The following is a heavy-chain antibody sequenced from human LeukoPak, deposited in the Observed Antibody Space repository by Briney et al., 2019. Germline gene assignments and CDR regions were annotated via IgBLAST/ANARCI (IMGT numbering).Heavy chain of an antibody. CDR3: ARGLWKYYDFWSGYQKGGAFDI. CDR1: GGSISSYY. CDR2: IYYSGCT. J-gene: IGHJ3*02. Sequence: SETLSLTCTVSGGSISSYYWSWIRQPPGKGLEWIGYIYYSGCTNYNPSLKSRVTISVDTSKNQFSLKLSSVTAADTVVYYCARGLWKYYDFWSGYQKGGAFDIWGQGTMVTVSS. D-gene: IGHD3-3*01. V-gene: IGHV4-59*01.